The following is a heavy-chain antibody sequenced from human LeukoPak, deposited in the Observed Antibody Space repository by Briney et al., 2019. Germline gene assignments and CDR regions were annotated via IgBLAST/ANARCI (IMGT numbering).Heavy chain of an antibody. V-gene: IGHV4-4*02. J-gene: IGHJ4*02. CDR2: IYHHGDT. D-gene: IGHD5-12*01. CDR3: ARGPSVAAHLDY. Sequence: SSGTLSLTCAVSGGSISSNNWWSWVRQPPGKGLEWIGEIYHHGDTNYNPSLKSRVTLSVDKSKNQFSLELRSVTAADTAVYYCARGPSVAAHLDYWGQGTLVTVSS. CDR1: GGSISSNNW.